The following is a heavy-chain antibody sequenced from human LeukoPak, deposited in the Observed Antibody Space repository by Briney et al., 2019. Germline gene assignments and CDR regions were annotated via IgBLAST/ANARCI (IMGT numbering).Heavy chain of an antibody. CDR1: GGXISSPNC. Sequence: SETLSLTCAVSGGXISSPNCWTWVRQPPGKGLEWIGEIYHSGRTNSNPSLESRVIMSVDKSKNQFSLKLTSVTAADTAVYYCARVGHNWFDPWGQGTLVTVSS. CDR3: ARVGHNWFDP. J-gene: IGHJ5*02. V-gene: IGHV4-4*02. D-gene: IGHD1-26*01. CDR2: IYHSGRT.